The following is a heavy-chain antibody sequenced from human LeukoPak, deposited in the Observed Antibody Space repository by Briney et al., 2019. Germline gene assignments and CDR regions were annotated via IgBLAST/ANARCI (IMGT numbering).Heavy chain of an antibody. CDR3: AKDLAFTAGKEX. CDR1: GFSFSNYA. CDR2: ISAGGGST. Sequence: GGSLRLSCAASGFSFSNYAMTWVRQAPGKGLEWVSVISAGGGSTYYADSVKGRFTISRDNSKNTLYLQMNSLGAEDTAVYYCAKDLAFTAGKEXXGXGTXVTVSS. J-gene: IGHJ4*02. V-gene: IGHV3-23*01. D-gene: IGHD2-15*01.